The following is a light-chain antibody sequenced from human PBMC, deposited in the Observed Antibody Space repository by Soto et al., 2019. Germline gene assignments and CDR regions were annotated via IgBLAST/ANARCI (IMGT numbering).Light chain of an antibody. CDR3: MIWYASSWV. V-gene: IGLV5-45*03. CDR2: YKSDSDK. J-gene: IGLJ3*02. Sequence: QSVLTQPSSLSASPGASASLTCTLRSGINVGTYRIYWYQQKPGSPPQYLLRYKSDSDKQQGSGVPSRFSGSKDASANVGILLISGLQSEDEADYYCMIWYASSWVFGGGTKLTVL. CDR1: SGINVGTYR.